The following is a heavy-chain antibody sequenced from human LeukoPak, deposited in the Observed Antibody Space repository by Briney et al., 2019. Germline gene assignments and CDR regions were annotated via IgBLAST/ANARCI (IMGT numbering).Heavy chain of an antibody. CDR1: GFTFSTYW. Sequence: PGGSLRLSCAASGFTFSTYWMSWVRQAPGKGLEWIGSIYYSGSTYYNPSLKRRVTISVDTSKNQFSLKLSSVTAADTAVYYCASTHYDFWSGYYFGAFDIWGQGTMVTVSS. J-gene: IGHJ3*02. CDR3: ASTHYDFWSGYYFGAFDI. D-gene: IGHD3-3*01. V-gene: IGHV4-39*01. CDR2: IYYSGST.